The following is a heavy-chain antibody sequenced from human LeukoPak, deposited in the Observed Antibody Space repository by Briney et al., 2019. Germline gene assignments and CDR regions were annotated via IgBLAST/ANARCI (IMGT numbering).Heavy chain of an antibody. CDR3: ARHLICSGGGCQLESSWFDP. Sequence: GESLKISCEGSGYSFTNYWIGWVRQMPGKGLEWMGIIYPGDSDTRYSPSFQGQVTISADKSISTAYLQWSSLKASDTAIYYCARHLICSGGGCQLESSWFDPWGQGTLVTVSS. J-gene: IGHJ5*02. CDR1: GYSFTNYW. V-gene: IGHV5-51*01. CDR2: IYPGDSDT. D-gene: IGHD2-15*01.